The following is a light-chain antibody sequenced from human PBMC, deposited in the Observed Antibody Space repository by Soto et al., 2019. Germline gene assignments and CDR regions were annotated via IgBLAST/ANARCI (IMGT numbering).Light chain of an antibody. V-gene: IGKV1-39*01. CDR2: GSF. CDR1: QSISNF. J-gene: IGKJ2*01. Sequence: DIQMTQSPSSLSVSVGDRVTITCRTSQSISNFLHWYQHKPGKDPKLLIYGSFNIQSGVPSRFRGSGSGRTFSLPISGLQPEDCATYFFQQSYNTPHTVGQGTKLEIK. CDR3: QQSYNTPHT.